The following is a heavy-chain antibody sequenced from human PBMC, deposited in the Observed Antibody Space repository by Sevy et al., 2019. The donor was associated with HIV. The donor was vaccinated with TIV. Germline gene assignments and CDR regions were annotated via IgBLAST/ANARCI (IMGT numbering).Heavy chain of an antibody. J-gene: IGHJ4*02. CDR2: LSFGCGEI. Sequence: GGSLRLSCAASGFTFSKYSMSWVRQPPGKGLEWVSTLSFGCGEINYADSGKGRFTISRANSKSSVYLQMNNLGPEDTAVYYCAREGCTKPHDYWGQGTLVTVSS. CDR3: AREGCTKPHDY. V-gene: IGHV3-23*01. D-gene: IGHD2-8*01. CDR1: GFTFSKYS.